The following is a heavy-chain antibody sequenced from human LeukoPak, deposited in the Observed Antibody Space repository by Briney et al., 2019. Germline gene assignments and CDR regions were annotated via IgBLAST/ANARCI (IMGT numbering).Heavy chain of an antibody. CDR2: INSADNVE. J-gene: IGHJ4*02. CDR3: ARELPPVVTYYFDY. CDR1: GFSLRSSE. Sequence: PGGSLRLSCAASGFSLRSSEMNWVRQAPGKGPEWVSHINSADNVEYYTDSVRGRFTMSRDKAKDLLYLQMNSLSDEDTAVYYCARELPPVVTYYFDYWGQGTLVTVSS. D-gene: IGHD3-22*01. V-gene: IGHV3-48*03.